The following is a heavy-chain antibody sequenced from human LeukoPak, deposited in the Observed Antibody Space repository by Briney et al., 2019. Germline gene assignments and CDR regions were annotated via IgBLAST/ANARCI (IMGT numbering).Heavy chain of an antibody. V-gene: IGHV3-11*06. CDR1: GFTFSDYY. J-gene: IGHJ4*02. CDR2: ISSSSSYT. Sequence: AGGSLRLSCAAYGFTFSDYYMSWIRQAPGKGLEWVSYISSSSSYTNYADSVKGRFTISRDNAKNSLYLQMNSLRAEDTAVYYCARDFTYYYGSGSFCDYWGQRTLVTVSS. CDR3: ARDFTYYYGSGSFCDY. D-gene: IGHD3-10*01.